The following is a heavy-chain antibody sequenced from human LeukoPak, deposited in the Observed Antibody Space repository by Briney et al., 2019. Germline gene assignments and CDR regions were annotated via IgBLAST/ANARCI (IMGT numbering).Heavy chain of an antibody. D-gene: IGHD1-14*01. V-gene: IGHV1-2*02. CDR1: GYTFTSYG. CDR2: INPNSGGT. Sequence: GASVKVSCKASGYTFTSYGISWVRQAPGQGLEWMGWINPNSGGTNYAQKFQGRVTMTRDTSISTAYMELSRLRSDDTAVYYCARDSTGHWFDPWGQGTLVTVSS. J-gene: IGHJ5*02. CDR3: ARDSTGHWFDP.